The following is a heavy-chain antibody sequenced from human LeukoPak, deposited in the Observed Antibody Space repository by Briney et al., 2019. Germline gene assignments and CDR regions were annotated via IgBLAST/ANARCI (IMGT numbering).Heavy chain of an antibody. D-gene: IGHD6-13*01. CDR1: GLTFSGSA. V-gene: IGHV3-73*01. CDR2: IRSKANSYAT. Sequence: GGSLRLSCAASGLTFSGSAMHWVRQASGKGLEWVGRIRSKANSYATAYAASVKGRFTISRDDSKNTAYLQMNSLKTEDTAVYYCTRRSDTAAGTSAVDYWGQGTLVTASS. CDR3: TRRSDTAAGTSAVDY. J-gene: IGHJ4*02.